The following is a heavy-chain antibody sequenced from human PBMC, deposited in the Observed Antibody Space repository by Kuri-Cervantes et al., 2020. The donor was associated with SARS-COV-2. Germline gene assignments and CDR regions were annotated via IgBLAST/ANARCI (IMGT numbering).Heavy chain of an antibody. J-gene: IGHJ6*02. V-gene: IGHV1-46*01. Sequence: ASVKVSCKASGYTFTSYSMHWVRQAPGQGLEWVGILNPSGGSTTYAQKFQGRVSMTRDTSTSTAYMELMSLRSDDTAVYYCARYNHLGYCSSTSCWNYYGMDVWGQGTTVTVSS. CDR1: GYTFTSYS. CDR2: LNPSGGST. D-gene: IGHD2-2*01. CDR3: ARYNHLGYCSSTSCWNYYGMDV.